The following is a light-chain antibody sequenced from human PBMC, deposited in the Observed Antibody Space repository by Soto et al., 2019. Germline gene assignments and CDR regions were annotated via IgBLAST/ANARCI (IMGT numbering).Light chain of an antibody. CDR1: SSDVGDYNY. J-gene: IGLJ1*01. CDR2: DVS. Sequence: QSELTQAASGYGFPGQSITISCTGTSSDVGDYNYVSWYQQHPGKAPKVMIYDVSNRPSGVSNRFSGSKSGNTASLTISGLQAEGEADYYCSSYTSSSTLVFGTGTKVTVL. V-gene: IGLV2-14*01. CDR3: SSYTSSSTLV.